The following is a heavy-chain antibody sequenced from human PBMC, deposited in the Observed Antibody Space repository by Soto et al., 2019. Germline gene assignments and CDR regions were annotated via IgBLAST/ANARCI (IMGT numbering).Heavy chain of an antibody. J-gene: IGHJ6*02. Sequence: SLRLSCAASGFTFDDYAMHWVRQVLGKGLEWVSSISWNSGNIGYADSVKGRFTTSRDNAKNTLYLQMNSLRAEDTAVYYCAKVPLITFGGVIAPPDYYYYGMDVWGQGTTVTVSS. CDR1: GFTFDDYA. CDR2: ISWNSGNI. CDR3: AKVPLITFGGVIAPPDYYYYGMDV. D-gene: IGHD3-16*02. V-gene: IGHV3-9*01.